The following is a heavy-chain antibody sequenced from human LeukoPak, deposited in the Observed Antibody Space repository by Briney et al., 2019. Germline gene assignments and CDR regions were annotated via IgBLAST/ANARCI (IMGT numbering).Heavy chain of an antibody. Sequence: PGGSLRLSCAASGFTFSSYWVSWVRQAPGKGLEWVANIKQDGSEKYYVDSVKGRFTISRDNAKNPLYLQMNSLRAEDTAVYYCAVWIYWGQGTLVTVSS. CDR3: AVWIY. J-gene: IGHJ4*02. CDR1: GFTFSSYW. V-gene: IGHV3-7*01. CDR2: IKQDGSEK. D-gene: IGHD2-2*03.